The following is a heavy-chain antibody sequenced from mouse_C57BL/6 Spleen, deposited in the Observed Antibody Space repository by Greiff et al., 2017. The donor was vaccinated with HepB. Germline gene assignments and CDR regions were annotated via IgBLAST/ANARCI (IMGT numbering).Heavy chain of an antibody. CDR3: ARDRDSSGGRYYFDY. Sequence: EVHLVESGGGLVKPGGSLKLSCAASGFTFSSYAMSWVRQTPEKRLEWVATISDGGSYTYYTDNVKGRFTITRDNAKNNLYLQMSHLKSEDTAMYYCARDRDSSGGRYYFDYWGQGTTLTVSS. V-gene: IGHV5-4*01. D-gene: IGHD3-2*02. J-gene: IGHJ2*01. CDR2: ISDGGSYT. CDR1: GFTFSSYA.